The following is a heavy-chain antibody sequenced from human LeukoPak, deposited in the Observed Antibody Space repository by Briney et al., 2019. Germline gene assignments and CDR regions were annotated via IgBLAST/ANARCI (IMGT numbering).Heavy chain of an antibody. Sequence: SETLSLTCTVSGGSISSYYWSWIRQPAGTALEWIGYIYYSGSTNYNPSLKSRVTISVDTSKNQFSLKLSSVTAADTAVYYCARGGCSGGSCYSSWGQGTLVTVSS. CDR3: ARGGCSGGSCYSS. D-gene: IGHD2-15*01. J-gene: IGHJ5*02. CDR1: GGSISSYY. CDR2: IYYSGST. V-gene: IGHV4-59*01.